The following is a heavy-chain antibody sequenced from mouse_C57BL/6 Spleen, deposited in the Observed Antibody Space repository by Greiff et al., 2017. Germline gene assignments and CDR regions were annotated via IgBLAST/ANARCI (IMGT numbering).Heavy chain of an antibody. CDR1: GYTFTDHT. CDR2: IYPRGGST. D-gene: IGHD1-1*01. J-gene: IGHJ3*01. Sequence: VQLQQSDAELVKPGASVKISCKVSGYTFTDHTIHWMKQRPEQGLEWIGYIYPRGGSTKYNEKFKGKATLTADKSSSTAYMQLNSLTSEDSAVYFCARSGDYDGSSYGFAYWGQGTLVTVSA. V-gene: IGHV1-78*01. CDR3: ARSGDYDGSSYGFAY.